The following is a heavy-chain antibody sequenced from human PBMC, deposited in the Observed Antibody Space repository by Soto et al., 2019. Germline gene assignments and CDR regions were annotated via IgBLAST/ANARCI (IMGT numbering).Heavy chain of an antibody. CDR1: GYTFTSYA. D-gene: IGHD6-19*01. CDR3: ARDLSTSLSIAVAGTVLGY. CDR2: INAGNGNT. J-gene: IGHJ4*01. V-gene: IGHV1-3*01. Sequence: ASVKVSCKASGYTFTSYAMHWVRQAPGQRLEWMGWINAGNGNTKYSQKFQGRVTITRDTSASTAYMGLSSLRSEDTAVYYCARDLSTSLSIAVAGTVLGYWG.